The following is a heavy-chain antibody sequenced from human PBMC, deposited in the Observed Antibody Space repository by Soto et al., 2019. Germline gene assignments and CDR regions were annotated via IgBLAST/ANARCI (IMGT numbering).Heavy chain of an antibody. CDR3: ARGRYCLTGRCFPDWFDS. V-gene: IGHV4-30-4*01. Sequence: SEPLSLTCSVSGDSISTVDYFWAWIRQPPGQALEYIGYIYKSATTYYNPSFEGRVAISLDTSKSHFSLNVTSVTAADTAVYFCARGRYCLTGRCFPDWFDSWGQGTLVTVSS. CDR2: IYKSATT. J-gene: IGHJ5*01. CDR1: GDSISTVDYF. D-gene: IGHD2-15*01.